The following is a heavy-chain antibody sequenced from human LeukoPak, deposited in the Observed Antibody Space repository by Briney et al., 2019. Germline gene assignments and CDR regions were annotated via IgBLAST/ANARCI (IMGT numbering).Heavy chain of an antibody. J-gene: IGHJ5*02. CDR2: INAGNGNT. V-gene: IGHV1-3*01. CDR3: ARDPENLNWFDP. D-gene: IGHD1-14*01. Sequence: ASVKVSCTASGYTFNSYAMHWVRQAPGQRLEWMGWINAGNGNTRYSQKFQGRVTITRDTSASTAYMELSSLRSEDTAVYYCARDPENLNWFDPWGQGTLVTVSS. CDR1: GYTFNSYA.